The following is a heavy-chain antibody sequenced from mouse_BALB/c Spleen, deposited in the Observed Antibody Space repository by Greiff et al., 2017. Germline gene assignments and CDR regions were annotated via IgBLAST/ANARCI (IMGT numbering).Heavy chain of an antibody. J-gene: IGHJ3*01. V-gene: IGHV1-63*01. Sequence: QVQLKESGAELVRPGTSVKISCKASGYAFTNYWLGWVKQRPGHGLEWIGDIYPGSGNTYYNEKFKGKATLTADKSSSTAYMQLSSLTSEDTAVYFCAGERSTMITWFAYWGQGTLVTVSA. CDR1: GYAFTNYW. CDR3: AGERSTMITWFAY. D-gene: IGHD2-4*01. CDR2: IYPGSGNT.